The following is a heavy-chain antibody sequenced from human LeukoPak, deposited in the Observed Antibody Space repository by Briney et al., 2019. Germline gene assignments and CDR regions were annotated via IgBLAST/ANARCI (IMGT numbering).Heavy chain of an antibody. CDR3: ARGRASGPHNWNYLSYFDY. D-gene: IGHD1-7*01. CDR2: IYSGGST. CDR1: GFTVSSNY. J-gene: IGHJ4*02. V-gene: IGHV3-53*01. Sequence: GGSLRLSCAASGFTVSSNYMSWVRQAPGKGLEWVSVIYSGGSTYYADSVKGRFTISRDDSKNTLYLQMNSLRAEDTAVYYCARGRASGPHNWNYLSYFDYWGQGTLVTVSS.